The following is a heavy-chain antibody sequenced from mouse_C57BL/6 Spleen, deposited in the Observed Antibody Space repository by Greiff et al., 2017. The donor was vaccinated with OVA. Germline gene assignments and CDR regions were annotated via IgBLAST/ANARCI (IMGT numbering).Heavy chain of an antibody. CDR1: GYTFTDYE. CDR3: TRSGTYYYFDY. D-gene: IGHD4-1*01. J-gene: IGHJ2*01. V-gene: IGHV1-15*01. Sequence: LVESGAELVRPGASVTLSCKASGYTFTDYEMHWVKQTPVHGLEWIGAIDPETGGTAYNQKFKGKAILTADKSSSTAYMELRSLTSEDSAVYYCTRSGTYYYFDYWGQGTTLTVSS. CDR2: IDPETGGT.